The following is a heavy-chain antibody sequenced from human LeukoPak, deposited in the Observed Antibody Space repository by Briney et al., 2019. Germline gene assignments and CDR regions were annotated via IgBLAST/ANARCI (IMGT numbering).Heavy chain of an antibody. CDR1: GFTFSSYW. V-gene: IGHV3-74*01. J-gene: IGHJ2*01. CDR2: LDTDGSNT. D-gene: IGHD3-10*01. Sequence: GGSLRLSCAASGFTFSSYWMHWVRQGPGKGLVWVSRLDTDGSNTNYADSVRGRFTISRDNAKNTLYLQMNSLRVEDTAVYYCAESPGGYFDLWGRGILVTVSS. CDR3: AESPGGYFDL.